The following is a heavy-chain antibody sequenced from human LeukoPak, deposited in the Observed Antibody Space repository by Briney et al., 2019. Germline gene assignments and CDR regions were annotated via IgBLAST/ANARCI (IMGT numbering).Heavy chain of an antibody. CDR3: ARTENDP. CDR2: INAKSGGT. V-gene: IGHV1-2*02. CDR1: GGTFSSYA. D-gene: IGHD5-24*01. Sequence: ASVKVSCKASGGTFSSYAISWVRQAPGQGLEWMGWINAKSGGTNYAQKFQGRVTMTRDTSITTAYMELSRLRSDDTAAYYCARTENDPWGQGTLVTVSS. J-gene: IGHJ5*02.